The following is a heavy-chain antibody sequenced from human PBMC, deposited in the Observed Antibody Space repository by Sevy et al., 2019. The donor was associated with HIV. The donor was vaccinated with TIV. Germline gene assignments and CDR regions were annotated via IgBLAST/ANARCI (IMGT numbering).Heavy chain of an antibody. CDR3: ARDTRDAVHMVYARRRIVIGMDV. CDR1: GYTFTSYG. CDR2: ISAYNGNA. D-gene: IGHD2-8*01. J-gene: IGHJ6*02. Sequence: ASVKVSCKASGYTFTSYGISWVRQAPGQGLEWMGWISAYNGNASYAQTVQGRVTMTTDTSTSTAYMALRSLRSDHTAVYFCARDTRDAVHMVYARRRIVIGMDVWGQGTTVTVSS. V-gene: IGHV1-18*01.